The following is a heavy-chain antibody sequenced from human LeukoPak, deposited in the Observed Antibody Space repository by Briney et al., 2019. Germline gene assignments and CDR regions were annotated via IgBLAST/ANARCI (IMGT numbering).Heavy chain of an antibody. D-gene: IGHD3/OR15-3a*01. CDR2: ISGSGGST. J-gene: IGHJ4*02. CDR1: GFTFSSYA. CDR3: AKVDGPPPTSYYFDY. V-gene: IGHV3-23*01. Sequence: GGSLRLSCAASGFTFSSYAMHWVRQAPGKGLEWVSAISGSGGSTYYADSVKGRFTISRDNSKNTLYLQMNSLRAEDTAVYYCAKVDGPPPTSYYFDYWGQGTLVTVSS.